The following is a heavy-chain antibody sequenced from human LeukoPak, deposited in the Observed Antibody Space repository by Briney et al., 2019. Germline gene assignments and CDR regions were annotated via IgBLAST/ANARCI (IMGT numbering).Heavy chain of an antibody. D-gene: IGHD4-23*01. CDR2: LNPSGGST. CDR3: ARKSSQGNAGYFQH. J-gene: IGHJ1*01. Sequence: ASVKVSCKASGGTFTSYYMHWVRQAPGQGLEWMGILNPSGGSTSYAQKFQGRVTMTRDTSTSTVYMELSRLRSEDTAVYYCARKSSQGNAGYFQHWGQGTLVTVSS. CDR1: GGTFTSYY. V-gene: IGHV1-46*01.